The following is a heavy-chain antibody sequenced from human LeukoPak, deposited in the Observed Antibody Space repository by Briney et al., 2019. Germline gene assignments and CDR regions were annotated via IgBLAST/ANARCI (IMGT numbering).Heavy chain of an antibody. CDR1: GFTFSSYA. V-gene: IGHV3-23*01. J-gene: IGHJ4*02. Sequence: GGSLRLSRAASGFTFSSYAMSWVRQAPGKGLEWVSAISGSGGSTYYADSVKGRFTISRDNSKNTLYLQMNSLRAEDTAVYYCAKWAGRALSPYYFDYWGQGTLVTVSS. CDR3: AKWAGRALSPYYFDY. CDR2: ISGSGGST.